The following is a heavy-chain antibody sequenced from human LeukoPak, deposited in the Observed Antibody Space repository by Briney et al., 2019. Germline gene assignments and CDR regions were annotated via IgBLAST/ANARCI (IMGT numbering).Heavy chain of an antibody. V-gene: IGHV4-39*02. J-gene: IGHJ5*02. CDR2: VYYTGGT. D-gene: IGHD6-6*01. Sequence: PSETLSLTCTVSGSSISSYTHYWGWIRQPPGKGLEWIATVYYTGGTYYNPSLKSRVTISIDTSRNHFSLKLTSVIAADTAMYYCVSNSSSSPWFDPWGQGTLVTVSS. CDR1: GSSISSYTHY. CDR3: VSNSSSSPWFDP.